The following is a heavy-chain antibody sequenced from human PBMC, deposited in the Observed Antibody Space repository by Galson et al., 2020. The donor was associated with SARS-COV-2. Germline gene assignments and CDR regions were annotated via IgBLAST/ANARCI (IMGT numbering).Heavy chain of an antibody. CDR3: ARSASGSYLYYFDY. J-gene: IGHJ4*02. V-gene: IGHV3-30*04. D-gene: IGHD1-26*01. CDR1: GFTFSSYA. Sequence: QLGESLKLSCAASGFTFSSYAMHWVRQAPGKGLEWVAVISYDGSNKYYADSVKGRFTISRDNSKNTLYLQMNSLRAEDTAVYYCARSASGSYLYYFDYWGQGTLVTVSS. CDR2: ISYDGSNK.